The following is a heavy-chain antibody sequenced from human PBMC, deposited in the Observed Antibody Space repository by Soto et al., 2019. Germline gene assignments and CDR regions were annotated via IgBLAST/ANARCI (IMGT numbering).Heavy chain of an antibody. CDR3: AILSYYDY. CDR2: IDPSDSYT. D-gene: IGHD5-18*01. J-gene: IGHJ4*02. Sequence: EVQLVQSGAEVKKPGESLRISCKGSGYSFTSYWIRWVRQMPGKGLEWMGRIDPSDSYTNYSPSFQGYVTISADKSRSTAYLPWSRLNASDTSLYYCAILSYYDYWVQGTLVTVSS. V-gene: IGHV5-10-1*01. CDR1: GYSFTSYW.